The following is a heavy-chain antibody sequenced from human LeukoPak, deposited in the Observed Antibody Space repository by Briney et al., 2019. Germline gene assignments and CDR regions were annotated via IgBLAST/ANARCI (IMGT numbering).Heavy chain of an antibody. D-gene: IGHD3-16*01. CDR2: INHSGST. CDR3: ARGHPKFGF. J-gene: IGHJ4*02. CDR1: GGSFSGYY. V-gene: IGHV4-34*01. Sequence: SETLSLTCAVYGGSFSGYYGSWIRQPPGKGLEWIGEINHSGSTNYNPSLKSRVTISVDTSKNQFSLKLSSVTAADTAVYYCARGHPKFGFWGQGTLVTVSS.